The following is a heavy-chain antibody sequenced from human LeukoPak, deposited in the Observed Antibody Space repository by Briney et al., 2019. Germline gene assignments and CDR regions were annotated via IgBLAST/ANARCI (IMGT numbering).Heavy chain of an antibody. CDR3: AARSKWGSPSPFDH. V-gene: IGHV1-69*13. CDR2: IIPIFGTA. J-gene: IGHJ4*02. Sequence: SVKVSCKASGGTFSSYAISWVRQAPGQGLEWMGGIIPIFGTANYAQKFQGRVTITADESTSTAYMELSSLRSEDTAVYYCAARSKWGSPSPFDHWGQGTLVTVSS. D-gene: IGHD2-2*01. CDR1: GGTFSSYA.